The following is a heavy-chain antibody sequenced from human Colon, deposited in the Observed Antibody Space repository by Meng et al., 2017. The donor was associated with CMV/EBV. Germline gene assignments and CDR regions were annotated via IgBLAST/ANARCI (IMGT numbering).Heavy chain of an antibody. Sequence: GSLRPSCTVSGGSVSSANHYWTWIRQPPGKPLEWIGYVYYSGSTNYNPSLKNRVTISIDRSKDQFSLNLSSVTAADTAVYFCARAEIQLWSTGHWFDPWGQGTLVTVSS. CDR3: ARAEIQLWSTGHWFDP. CDR1: GGSVSSANHY. V-gene: IGHV4-61*01. D-gene: IGHD5-18*01. CDR2: VYYSGST. J-gene: IGHJ5*02.